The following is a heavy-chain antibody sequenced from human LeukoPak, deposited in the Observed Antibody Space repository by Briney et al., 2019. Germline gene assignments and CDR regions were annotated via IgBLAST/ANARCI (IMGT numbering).Heavy chain of an antibody. Sequence: PGGSPRLSCAASGFTFSSYAMHWVRQAPGKGLEWVAVISYDGSNKYYADSVKGRFTISRDNSKNTLYLQMNSLRAEDTAVYYCASLYYYDSSGYPLSAFDIWGQGTMVTVSS. CDR3: ASLYYYDSSGYPLSAFDI. CDR1: GFTFSSYA. V-gene: IGHV3-30*04. J-gene: IGHJ3*02. CDR2: ISYDGSNK. D-gene: IGHD3-22*01.